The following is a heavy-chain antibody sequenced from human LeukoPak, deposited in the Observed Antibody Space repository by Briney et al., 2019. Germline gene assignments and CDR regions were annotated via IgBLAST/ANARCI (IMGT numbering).Heavy chain of an antibody. CDR1: GYTLTQLS. Sequence: ASVKVSCKLSGYTLTQLSIHWVRQGPGKGLEWMGGFDPDDDEIIYAQKFQGRVTMTEDTSTDTAYMELSSLRPDDTAVYYCASSEREVAIADYWGQGTLVTVSS. J-gene: IGHJ4*02. CDR2: FDPDDDEI. D-gene: IGHD5-12*01. CDR3: ASSEREVAIADY. V-gene: IGHV1-24*01.